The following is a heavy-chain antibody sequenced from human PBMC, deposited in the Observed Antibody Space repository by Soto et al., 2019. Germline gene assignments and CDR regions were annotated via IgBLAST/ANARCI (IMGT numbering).Heavy chain of an antibody. D-gene: IGHD4-17*01. J-gene: IGHJ4*02. CDR3: VRNKVTTMRFFDF. Sequence: QVRLQESGPGLVKPSETLSLDCSVSGDSMIGSYWTWIRQPPGSGLQWLGYIYNSGATAYNSSLKSRITVSIDTPNNRFSLNLRSVTAADTAVYYCVRNKVTTMRFFDFWGPGKMVTVSS. V-gene: IGHV4-59*01. CDR2: IYNSGAT. CDR1: GDSMIGSY.